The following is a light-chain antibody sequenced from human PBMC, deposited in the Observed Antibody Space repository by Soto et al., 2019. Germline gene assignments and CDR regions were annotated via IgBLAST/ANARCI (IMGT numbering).Light chain of an antibody. J-gene: IGLJ1*01. CDR2: EVN. CDR3: TSYAGGNNV. V-gene: IGLV2-8*01. CDR1: SSDVGGYNY. Sequence: QSVLTQPPSASGSPGQSVTISCTGTSSDVGGYNYVSWYQQHPGKVPKLMVYEVNKRPSGVPDHFSGSKSGNTASLTVSRLQAEDEADYYCTSYAGGNNVFGTGTKVTVL.